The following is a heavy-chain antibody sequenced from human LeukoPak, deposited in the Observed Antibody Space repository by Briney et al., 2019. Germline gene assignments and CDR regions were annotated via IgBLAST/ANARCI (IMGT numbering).Heavy chain of an antibody. J-gene: IGHJ6*03. Sequence: SETLSLTCTVSGYSISSGYYWGWIRQPPGKGLEWIGSIYYSGSTYYNPSLKSRVTISLDTSKNQFSLKLSSVTAADTAVYYCARCGDIVVVPAAMEYYYMDVWGKGTTVTVSS. CDR1: GYSISSGYY. V-gene: IGHV4-38-2*02. CDR3: ARCGDIVVVPAAMEYYYMDV. D-gene: IGHD2-2*01. CDR2: IYYSGST.